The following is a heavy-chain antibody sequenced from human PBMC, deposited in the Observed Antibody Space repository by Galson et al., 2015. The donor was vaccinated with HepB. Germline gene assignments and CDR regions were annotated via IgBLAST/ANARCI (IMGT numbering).Heavy chain of an antibody. V-gene: IGHV6-1*01. CDR1: GDSVSTTGGA. CDR3: TNERNYYASFDI. Sequence: CAISGDSVSTTGGAWNWIRQSPSRGLEWLGRTYFRSRWRNDYAPSMKSRVTIDSDTAKNQFSLQLNSVTPEDTAVYYCTNERNYYASFDIWGLGTMVTVSS. J-gene: IGHJ3*02. D-gene: IGHD3-10*01. CDR2: TYFRSRWRN.